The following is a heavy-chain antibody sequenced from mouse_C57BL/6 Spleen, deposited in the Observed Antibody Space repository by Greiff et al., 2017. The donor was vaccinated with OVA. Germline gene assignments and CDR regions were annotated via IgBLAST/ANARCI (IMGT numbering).Heavy chain of an antibody. D-gene: IGHD2-4*01. V-gene: IGHV1-55*01. CDR1: GYTFTSYW. CDR2: IYPGSGST. Sequence: QVQLKQPGAELVKPGASVKMSCKASGYTFTSYWITWVKQRPGQGLEWIGDIYPGSGSTNYNEKFKSKATLTVDTSSSTAYMQLSSLTSDDSAVYYCANCDYDEDVDYWGKGTTLTVSS. J-gene: IGHJ2*01. CDR3: ANCDYDEDVDY.